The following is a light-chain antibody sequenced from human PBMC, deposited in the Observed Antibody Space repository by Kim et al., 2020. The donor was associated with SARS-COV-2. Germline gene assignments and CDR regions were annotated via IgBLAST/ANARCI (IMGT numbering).Light chain of an antibody. V-gene: IGLV3-19*01. Sequence: SSELTQDPAVSVALGQTVRITCQGDSLRSYYASWYQQTPGQAPVLVIYGRINRPSGIPDRFSGSSSGNTASLTITGAQAEDEADYYCDSRDSSGNHLVFGGGTKLTVL. CDR2: GRI. CDR1: SLRSYY. CDR3: DSRDSSGNHLV. J-gene: IGLJ3*02.